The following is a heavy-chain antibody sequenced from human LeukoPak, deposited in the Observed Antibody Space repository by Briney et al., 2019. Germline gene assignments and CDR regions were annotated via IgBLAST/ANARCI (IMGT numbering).Heavy chain of an antibody. Sequence: ASVKVSCKASGYTFTSYSISWVRQAPGQGLEWMGWISTYNGNTNYVQWLQGRVTMTTDTSTSTAYMELRSLRSDDTAVYYCARVLTGYYRGGYWGQGTLVTVSS. CDR2: ISTYNGNT. J-gene: IGHJ4*02. CDR1: GYTFTSYS. CDR3: ARVLTGYYRGGY. V-gene: IGHV1-18*01. D-gene: IGHD3-9*01.